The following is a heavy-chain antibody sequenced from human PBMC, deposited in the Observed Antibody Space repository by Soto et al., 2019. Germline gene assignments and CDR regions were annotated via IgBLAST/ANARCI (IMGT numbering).Heavy chain of an antibody. CDR2: INDSGRT. D-gene: IGHD6-13*01. Sequence: SETLSLTCAVYGGSFSGYYWTWIRQPPGKGLEWIGEINDSGRTNYNPSLKSRLTMSVDTSKNQFSLKLDSVAAADTALYYCARGDYLATPGTIDSWGQGTLVTVSS. CDR1: GGSFSGYY. CDR3: ARGDYLATPGTIDS. J-gene: IGHJ4*02. V-gene: IGHV4-34*01.